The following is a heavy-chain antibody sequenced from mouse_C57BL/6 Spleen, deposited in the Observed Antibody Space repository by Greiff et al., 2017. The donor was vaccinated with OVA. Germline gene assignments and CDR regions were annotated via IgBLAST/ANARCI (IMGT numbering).Heavy chain of an antibody. J-gene: IGHJ3*01. D-gene: IGHD2-4*01. CDR2: IYPGDGDT. Sequence: VQLQQSGPELVKPGASVKISCKASGYAFSSSWMNWVKQRPGRGLEWIGRIYPGDGDTNYNGKFKGKATLTADKSSSTAYMQLSSLTSEDSAVYFCARSYDYDVGFAYWGQGTLVTVSA. CDR1: GYAFSSSW. CDR3: ARSYDYDVGFAY. V-gene: IGHV1-82*01.